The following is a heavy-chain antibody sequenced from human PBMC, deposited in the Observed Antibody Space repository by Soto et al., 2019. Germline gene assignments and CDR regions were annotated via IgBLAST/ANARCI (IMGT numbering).Heavy chain of an antibody. CDR3: ASAWGGVPDY. J-gene: IGHJ4*02. Sequence: QVQLQQWGAGLLKPSETLSLTCAVYGGSFSGYYWSWIRQPPGKGLEWMGKINHRGSTNYNPSPKRRVTRSVDPSKNQFSLKLSSVTAADTAVYYCASAWGGVPDYWGQGTLVTVSS. V-gene: IGHV4-34*01. CDR2: INHRGST. D-gene: IGHD3-16*01. CDR1: GGSFSGYY.